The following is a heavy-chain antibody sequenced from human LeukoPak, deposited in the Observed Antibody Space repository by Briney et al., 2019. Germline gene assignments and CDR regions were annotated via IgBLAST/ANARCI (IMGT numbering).Heavy chain of an antibody. CDR3: ARGWGGNIDQ. CDR2: TYYRSKWYT. J-gene: IGHJ5*02. V-gene: IGHV6-1*01. D-gene: IGHD3-16*01. Sequence: SQTLSLTCAISGDSVSSNSAAWNWIRQSPSRGLERLGRTYYRSKWYTYYAVSVKGRITINSDTSKNQFSLQLNSVTPEDTAVYYCARGWGGNIDQWGQGTLVTVSS. CDR1: GDSVSSNSAA.